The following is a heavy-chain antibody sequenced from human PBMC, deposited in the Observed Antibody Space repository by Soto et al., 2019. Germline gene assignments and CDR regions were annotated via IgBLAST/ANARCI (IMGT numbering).Heavy chain of an antibody. CDR1: GGTFSSYA. Sequence: QVQLVQSGAEVKKPGSSVKVSCKASGGTFSSYAISWLRQAPGQGLEWMGGIIPIFGTANYAQQFQRRVTITADESTSTAYMELSSLRSEDTAVYYGARHIAAACTRGGWFDPWGQGTLGTVSS. V-gene: IGHV1-69*01. CDR2: IIPIFGTA. J-gene: IGHJ5*02. D-gene: IGHD6-13*01. CDR3: ARHIAAACTRGGWFDP.